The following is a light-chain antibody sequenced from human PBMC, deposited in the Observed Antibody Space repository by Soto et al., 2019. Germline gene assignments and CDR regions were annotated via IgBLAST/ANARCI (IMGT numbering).Light chain of an antibody. Sequence: QSVLTQPASVSGSPGQSITIPCTGTSSDVGGYNYVSWYQQHPGKAPKLMIYEVSNRPSGVSNRFSGSKSGNTASLTISGLQAEDEADYYCSSYTSSSLLVFGGGTKLTVL. CDR3: SSYTSSSLLV. J-gene: IGLJ3*02. CDR2: EVS. CDR1: SSDVGGYNY. V-gene: IGLV2-14*01.